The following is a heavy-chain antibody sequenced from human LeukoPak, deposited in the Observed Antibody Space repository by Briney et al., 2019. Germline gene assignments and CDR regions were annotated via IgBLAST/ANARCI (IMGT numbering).Heavy chain of an antibody. Sequence: PGRSLRLSCAASGFTFSSYGMHWVRQAPGKGLEWVAVISYDGSNKYYADSVKGRFTISRDNSKNTLYLQMNSLRAEDTAVYYCAREESGSYFSWSVGYFDYWGQGTLVTVSS. CDR1: GFTFSSYG. V-gene: IGHV3-30*03. D-gene: IGHD1-26*01. CDR3: AREESGSYFSWSVGYFDY. J-gene: IGHJ4*02. CDR2: ISYDGSNK.